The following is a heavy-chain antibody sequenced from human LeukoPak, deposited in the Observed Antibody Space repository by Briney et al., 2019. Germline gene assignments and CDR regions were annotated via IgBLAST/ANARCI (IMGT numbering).Heavy chain of an antibody. Sequence: PSETLSLTCSVSGGSIDYYFWDWIRQPPGKGLEWIGYVYYSGTTDYNPSLMSRVSISGDTSKNQFSLKLTSVTAADTAVYYCARGWSEQQPVLRYWGQGTLVTVSS. D-gene: IGHD6-13*01. CDR3: ARGWSEQQPVLRY. J-gene: IGHJ4*02. V-gene: IGHV4-59*01. CDR2: VYYSGTT. CDR1: GGSIDYYF.